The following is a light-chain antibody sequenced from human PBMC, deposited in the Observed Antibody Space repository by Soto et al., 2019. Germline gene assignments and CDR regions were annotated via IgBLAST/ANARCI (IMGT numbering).Light chain of an antibody. CDR2: DAS. Sequence: EIVMTQSPATLSVSPGERATLSCRASQSIRSDLAWYQQRPGQAPRLLIYDASTRAAGIPARFIGSGSGTEFTPTISSLQSEDFAVYHCQQYNNWPPFTFGPGTKVDIK. J-gene: IGKJ3*01. CDR3: QQYNNWPPFT. CDR1: QSIRSD. V-gene: IGKV3-15*01.